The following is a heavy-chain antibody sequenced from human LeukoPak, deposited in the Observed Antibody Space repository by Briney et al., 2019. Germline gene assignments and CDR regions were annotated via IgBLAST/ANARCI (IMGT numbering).Heavy chain of an antibody. J-gene: IGHJ4*02. CDR2: IWYDGSNK. D-gene: IGHD5-18*01. CDR1: GFTFSSYA. Sequence: GGSLRLSCAASGFTFSSYAMHWVRQAPGKGLEWVAVIWYDGSNKYYADSVKGRFTISRDNSKNTLYLQMNSQRAEDTAVYYCARAHGYSYGYIDYWGQGTLVTVSS. V-gene: IGHV3-33*01. CDR3: ARAHGYSYGYIDY.